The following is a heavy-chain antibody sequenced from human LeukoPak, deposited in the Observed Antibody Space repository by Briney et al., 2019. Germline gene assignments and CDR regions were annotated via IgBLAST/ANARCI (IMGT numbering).Heavy chain of an antibody. CDR1: GFTFSSYA. CDR3: AKGRGIAARRAYYFDY. D-gene: IGHD6-6*01. CDR2: IRGSGGST. J-gene: IGHJ4*02. V-gene: IGHV3-23*01. Sequence: GGSLRLSCAASGFTFSSYAMSWVRQAPGKGLEWVSAIRGSGGSTYYADSVKGRFTISRDNSKNTLYLQMNSLRAEDTAVYYCAKGRGIAARRAYYFDYWGQGTLVTVSS.